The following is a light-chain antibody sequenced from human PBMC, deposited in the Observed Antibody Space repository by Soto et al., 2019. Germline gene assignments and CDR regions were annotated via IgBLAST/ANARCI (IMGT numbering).Light chain of an antibody. CDR1: SSDIGAGYD. V-gene: IGLV1-40*01. Sequence: QSELTLPPSVSGAPGQRVTISCTGGSSDIGAGYDVHWYQHLPGTAPKLLIYGNSNRPSGVPDRFSGSKSGTSASLAITGLQAEDEADYYCQSYDSSLSGSVFGGGTKLTVL. CDR2: GNS. CDR3: QSYDSSLSGSV. J-gene: IGLJ3*02.